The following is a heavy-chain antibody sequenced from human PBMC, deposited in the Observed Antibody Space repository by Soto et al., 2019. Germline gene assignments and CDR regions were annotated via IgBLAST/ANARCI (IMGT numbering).Heavy chain of an antibody. V-gene: IGHV3-30-3*01. CDR2: ISYDGSNK. J-gene: IGHJ4*02. CDR1: GFTFSSYA. CDR3: AREIERLLGY. D-gene: IGHD3-3*01. Sequence: QVQVVESGGGVVQPGRSLRLSCAASGFTFSSYAMHWVRRAPGKGLEWVAVISYDGSNKYYADSVKGRFTISRDNSKNTLYLQMNSLRAEDTAVYYCAREIERLLGYWGQGTLVTVSS.